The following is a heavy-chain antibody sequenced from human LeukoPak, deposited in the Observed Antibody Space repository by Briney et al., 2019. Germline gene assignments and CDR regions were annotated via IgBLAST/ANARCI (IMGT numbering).Heavy chain of an antibody. CDR1: GYTFTSYG. Sequence: ASVKVSCKASGYTFTSYGISWARQAPGQGLEWMGWISAYNGNTNYAQKLQGRVTMTTDTSTSTAYMELRSLRSDDTAIYYCARATGTYWWFDSWGQGTLVTVSS. V-gene: IGHV1-18*01. CDR2: ISAYNGNT. J-gene: IGHJ5*01. D-gene: IGHD1-26*01. CDR3: ARATGTYWWFDS.